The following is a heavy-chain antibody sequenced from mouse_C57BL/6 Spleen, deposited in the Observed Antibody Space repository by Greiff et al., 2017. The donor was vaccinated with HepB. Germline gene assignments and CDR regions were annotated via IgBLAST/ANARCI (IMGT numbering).Heavy chain of an antibody. CDR3: ARVSYDYGTY. V-gene: IGHV1-50*01. CDR2: IDPSDSYT. D-gene: IGHD2-4*01. CDR1: GYTFTSYW. J-gene: IGHJ3*01. Sequence: VQLQQPGAELVKPGASVKLSCKASGYTFTSYWMQWVKQRPGQGLEWIGEIDPSDSYTNYNQKFKGKATLTVDTSSSTAYMQLSSLTSEDSAVYYCARVSYDYGTYWGQGTLVTVSA.